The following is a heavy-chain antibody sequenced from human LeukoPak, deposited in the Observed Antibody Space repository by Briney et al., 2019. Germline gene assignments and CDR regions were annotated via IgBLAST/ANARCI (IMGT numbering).Heavy chain of an antibody. CDR1: GFTFSSYA. CDR2: ISGSGGST. Sequence: GGSMRLSCAASGFTFSSYAMSWVRQAHGKGLEWVSAISGSGGSTYYADSVKGRFTISRDNSKNTLYLQMNSLRAEDTAVYYCAKSPLGELSPVDYWGQGTLVTVSS. D-gene: IGHD3-16*02. J-gene: IGHJ4*02. V-gene: IGHV3-23*01. CDR3: AKSPLGELSPVDY.